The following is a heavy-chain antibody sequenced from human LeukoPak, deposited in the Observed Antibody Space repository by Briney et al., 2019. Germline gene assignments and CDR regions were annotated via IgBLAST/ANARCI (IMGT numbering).Heavy chain of an antibody. J-gene: IGHJ4*02. CDR1: GFTFSSYG. CDR3: AKADYDSSGYCDY. CDR2: ISYDGINK. V-gene: IGHV3-30*18. Sequence: GGSLRLSCAASGFTFSSYGMHWVRQAPGKGLEWVAVISYDGINKYYADSVKGRFTISRDNSKNTLYLQMNSLRAEDTAVYYCAKADYDSSGYCDYWGQGTLVTVSS. D-gene: IGHD3-22*01.